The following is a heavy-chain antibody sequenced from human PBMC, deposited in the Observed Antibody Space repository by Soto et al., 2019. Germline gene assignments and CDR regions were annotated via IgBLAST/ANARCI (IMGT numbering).Heavy chain of an antibody. CDR1: GGSISSSSYY. CDR2: IYYSGST. D-gene: IGHD3-10*01. CDR3: ASLPAWGSGNS. V-gene: IGHV4-39*01. J-gene: IGHJ4*02. Sequence: QLQLQESGPGLVKPSETLSLTYTVSGGSISSSSYYWGWIRQPPGKGLEWIGSIYYSGSTYYNPSLKSRVTISVDTSKNQFSLKLTSVTAADTAVYYCASLPAWGSGNSWGQGTLVTVSS.